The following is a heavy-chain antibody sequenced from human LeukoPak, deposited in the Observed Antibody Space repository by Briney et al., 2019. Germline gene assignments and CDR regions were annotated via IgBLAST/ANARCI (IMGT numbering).Heavy chain of an antibody. D-gene: IGHD1-14*01. J-gene: IGHJ3*01. CDR3: AREIPSTIDGYDV. Sequence: ASVKVSCKXPGYTFTDYYIHWLRQAPGQGLERMGWINSNSGGTQYAQKLQGRVTVTRDMSITTAYMELTRMTSDDTAVYYCAREIPSTIDGYDVWGQGTVVTVS. CDR1: GYTFTDYY. CDR2: INSNSGGT. V-gene: IGHV1-2*02.